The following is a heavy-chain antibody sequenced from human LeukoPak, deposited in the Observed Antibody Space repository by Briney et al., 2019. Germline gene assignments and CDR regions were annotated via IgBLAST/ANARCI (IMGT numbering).Heavy chain of an antibody. D-gene: IGHD3-16*01. CDR3: ARDFLQGGSFDY. CDR2: INTDGDDT. Sequence: GGSLRLSCEVSGFTFSSHWMHWVRQVPGKGLVWVSRINTDGDDTSYADSVKGRFIISRDNAKNTLYLQMNSLRAEDTAVYYCARDFLQGGSFDYWGQGTLVTVSS. CDR1: GFTFSSHW. V-gene: IGHV3-74*01. J-gene: IGHJ4*02.